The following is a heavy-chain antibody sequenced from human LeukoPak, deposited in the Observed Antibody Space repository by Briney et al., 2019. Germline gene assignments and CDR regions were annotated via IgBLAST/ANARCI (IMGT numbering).Heavy chain of an antibody. CDR3: ASSLGALI. Sequence: GGSLRLSCEASGFTFSSYWMHWVRQAPGKGLVWVLRIKTDGSITNYADSVKGRFTISRDNAKNTVYLQMNSLRAEDTAVYYCASSLGALIWGQGTLVTVPS. D-gene: IGHD1-26*01. CDR2: IKTDGSIT. CDR1: GFTFSSYW. J-gene: IGHJ4*02. V-gene: IGHV3-74*01.